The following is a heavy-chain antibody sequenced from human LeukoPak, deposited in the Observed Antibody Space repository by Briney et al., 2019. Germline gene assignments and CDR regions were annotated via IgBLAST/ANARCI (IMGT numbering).Heavy chain of an antibody. V-gene: IGHV6-1*01. Sequence: SQTLSLTCAISGDSFSSNSAAWNWIRQSPSRGLEWLGRTYYRSKWYNDYAVSVKSRITINPDTSKNQFSLQLNSVTPEDTAVYYCARAAFTAMTHAFDIWGQGTMVTVSS. J-gene: IGHJ3*02. CDR1: GDSFSSNSAA. D-gene: IGHD5-18*01. CDR2: TYYRSKWYN. CDR3: ARAAFTAMTHAFDI.